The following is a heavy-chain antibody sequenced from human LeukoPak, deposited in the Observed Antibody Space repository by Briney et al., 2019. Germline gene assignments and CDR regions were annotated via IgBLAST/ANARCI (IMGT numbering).Heavy chain of an antibody. V-gene: IGHV3-7*01. CDR3: ARDSYYYGMDV. J-gene: IGHJ6*02. Sequence: PGGSLRLSCAASGFTFSSYWMSWVRQAPGKGLEWVANIKHAGSNKYYADSVKGRFTISRDNSKNTLYLQMNSLRAEDTAVYYCARDSYYYGMDVWGQGTTVTVSS. CDR1: GFTFSSYW. CDR2: IKHAGSNK.